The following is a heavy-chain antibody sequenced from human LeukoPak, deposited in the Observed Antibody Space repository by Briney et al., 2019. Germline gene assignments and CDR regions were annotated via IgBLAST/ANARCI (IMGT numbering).Heavy chain of an antibody. CDR3: ARAGGYCGRISCPYYFDY. CDR1: GYTFTGYY. CDR2: INPNSGGT. D-gene: IGHD2-15*01. V-gene: IGHV1-2*02. Sequence: ASVKVSCKASGYTFTGYYMHWVRQAPGQGLECMGWINPNSGGTNYAQKFQGRVTMTRDTSISTAYMELSRLRSDDTAVYYCARAGGYCGRISCPYYFDYWGQGSLVAVSS. J-gene: IGHJ4*02.